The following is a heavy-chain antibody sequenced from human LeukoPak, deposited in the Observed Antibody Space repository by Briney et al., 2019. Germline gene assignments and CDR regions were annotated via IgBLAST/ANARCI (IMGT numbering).Heavy chain of an antibody. D-gene: IGHD3-9*01. CDR3: ARTNMGYYDILTGYYSDYFDY. J-gene: IGHJ4*02. CDR2: IYYSGST. CDR1: GGSISSYY. Sequence: SETLSLTCTVSGGSISSYYWSWIRQPPGKGLEWIGYIYYSGSTNYNPSLKSRVTISVDTSKNQFSLKLSSVTAADAAVYYCARTNMGYYDILTGYYSDYFDYWGQGTLVTVSS. V-gene: IGHV4-59*01.